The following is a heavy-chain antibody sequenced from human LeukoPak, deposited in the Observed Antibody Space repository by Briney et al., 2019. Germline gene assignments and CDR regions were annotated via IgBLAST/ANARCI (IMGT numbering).Heavy chain of an antibody. CDR3: AKKTIVGATVDAFDI. D-gene: IGHD1-26*01. V-gene: IGHV3-30*02. Sequence: GGSLRLSCAASGFTFSNYGMHWVRQAPGKGLEWVASIRYDGFNKYYADSLKSRFTISKDNSKNTLYLQMNSLRAEDTAVYYCAKKTIVGATVDAFDIWGQGTMVIVSS. J-gene: IGHJ3*02. CDR2: IRYDGFNK. CDR1: GFTFSNYG.